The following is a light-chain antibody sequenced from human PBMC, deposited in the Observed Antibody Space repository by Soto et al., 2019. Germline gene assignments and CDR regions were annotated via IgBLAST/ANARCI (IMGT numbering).Light chain of an antibody. CDR2: DAS. CDR1: QSVSSY. Sequence: IVLTQSPATLSLSPGERATLSCRASQSVSSYLAWYQRKPGQAPRLLIYDASNRATGIPARFSGSGSGTDFTLTISSLEPEDFAVYYCQQRSNWPPLTFGGGTKVDIK. J-gene: IGKJ4*01. CDR3: QQRSNWPPLT. V-gene: IGKV3-11*01.